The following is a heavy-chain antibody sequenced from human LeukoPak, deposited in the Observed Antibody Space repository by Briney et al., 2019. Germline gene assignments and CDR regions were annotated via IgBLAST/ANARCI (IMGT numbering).Heavy chain of an antibody. CDR1: GYTFASYH. J-gene: IGHJ5*02. Sequence: ASVKVSCKASGYTFASYHMHWVRQAPGQGLEWMGIINPSGGTTNYAQKFQGRVTMTRNTSISTAYMELNSLRSEDTAVYYCARAPLGMVRGPMEDPWGQGTLVTVSS. D-gene: IGHD3-10*01. CDR3: ARAPLGMVRGPMEDP. V-gene: IGHV1-46*01. CDR2: INPSGGTT.